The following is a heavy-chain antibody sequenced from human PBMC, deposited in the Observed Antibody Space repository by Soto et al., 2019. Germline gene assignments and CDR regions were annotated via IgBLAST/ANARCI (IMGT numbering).Heavy chain of an antibody. D-gene: IGHD3-3*01. CDR2: INHSGST. CDR1: GGSFSGYY. J-gene: IGHJ6*02. Sequence: SETLSLTCAVYGGSFSGYYWSWIRQPPGKGLEWIGEINHSGSTNYNPSLKSRVTISVDTSKNQSSLKLSSVTAADTAVYYCARGLRISYYDFWSGSDGMDVWGQGTTVTVSS. V-gene: IGHV4-34*01. CDR3: ARGLRISYYDFWSGSDGMDV.